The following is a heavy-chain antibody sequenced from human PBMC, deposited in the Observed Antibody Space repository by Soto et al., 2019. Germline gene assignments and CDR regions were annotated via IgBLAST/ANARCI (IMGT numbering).Heavy chain of an antibody. CDR3: AHQIRHYSDSSGYFRWSQPYYYGMDV. J-gene: IGHJ6*02. V-gene: IGHV3-23*01. D-gene: IGHD3-22*01. CDR1: GFTFSSYA. Sequence: HPGGSLRLSCAASGFTFSSYAISWVRQAPGKGLEWVSAISGSGGSTYYADSVKGRFTISRDNSKNTLYLQMNSLRAEDTAVYYCAHQIRHYSDSSGYFRWSQPYYYGMDVWGQGTTVTVSS. CDR2: ISGSGGST.